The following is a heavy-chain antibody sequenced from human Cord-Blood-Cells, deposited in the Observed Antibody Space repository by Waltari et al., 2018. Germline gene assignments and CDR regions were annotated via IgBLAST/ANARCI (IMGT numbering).Heavy chain of an antibody. CDR1: GFSLSTSGVG. D-gene: IGHD4-4*01. Sequence: QITLKESGPTLVKPTQTLTLTCTFSGFSLSTSGVGVGWIRQPPGKALEWLALIYLDDDKRYSPSLQSRLTITKDTSKNQVVLTMTNMDPVDTATYYCAHSLYSNYAHYGMDVWGQGTTVTVSS. CDR3: AHSLYSNYAHYGMDV. CDR2: IYLDDDK. J-gene: IGHJ6*02. V-gene: IGHV2-5*02.